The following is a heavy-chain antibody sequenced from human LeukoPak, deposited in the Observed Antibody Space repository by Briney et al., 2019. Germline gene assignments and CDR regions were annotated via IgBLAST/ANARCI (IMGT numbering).Heavy chain of an antibody. Sequence: PSETLSLTCTVSGGSISSGDYYWSWIRQPPGKGLEWIGYIYYSGSTYYNPSLKSRVTISVDTSKNQFSLKLSSVTAADTAVYYCARETYFLPHWEAAADYWGQGTLVTVSS. CDR2: IYYSGST. CDR1: GGSISSGDYY. D-gene: IGHD6-13*01. CDR3: ARETYFLPHWEAAADY. J-gene: IGHJ4*02. V-gene: IGHV4-30-4*01.